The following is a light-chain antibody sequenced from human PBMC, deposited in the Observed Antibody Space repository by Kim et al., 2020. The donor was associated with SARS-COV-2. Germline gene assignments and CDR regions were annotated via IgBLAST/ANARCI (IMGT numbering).Light chain of an antibody. CDR3: GAWDASLNAYV. Sequence: GHEDTASCSGSSPNIGRNTVIWYQHLPGTAPKLLIYSRNLRPSGFPDRFSGSKSGTSASLAISGLQYADEADYYCGAWDASLNAYVFGSGTKVTVL. J-gene: IGLJ1*01. CDR1: SPNIGRNT. V-gene: IGLV1-44*01. CDR2: SRN.